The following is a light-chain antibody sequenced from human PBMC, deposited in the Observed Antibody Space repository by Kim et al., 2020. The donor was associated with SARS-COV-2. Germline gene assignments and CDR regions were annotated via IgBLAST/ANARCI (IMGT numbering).Light chain of an antibody. CDR2: EVS. V-gene: IGLV2-8*01. J-gene: IGLJ2*01. Sequence: QSALTQPPSVSGSPGQSVTISCTGTSSDVGGYNYVSWYQQHPGKAPKLMIYEVSKRPSGVPDRFSGSKSGNTASLTVSGLQAEDEADYYCSSYAGSNTVVFGGGTQLTVL. CDR1: SSDVGGYNY. CDR3: SSYAGSNTVV.